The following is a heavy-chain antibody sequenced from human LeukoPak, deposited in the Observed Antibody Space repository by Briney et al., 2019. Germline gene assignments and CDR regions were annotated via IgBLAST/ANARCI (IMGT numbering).Heavy chain of an antibody. Sequence: SVKVSCKASGGTFSSYAISWVRQAPGQGLEWMGGIIPIFGTANYAQKFQGRVTITADESTSTAYMELSSLRSEDTAVYYCASGFYDFWSGHRYYYYYMDVWGKGTTVTVSS. CDR3: ASGFYDFWSGHRYYYYYMDV. CDR2: IIPIFGTA. D-gene: IGHD3-3*01. J-gene: IGHJ6*03. CDR1: GGTFSSYA. V-gene: IGHV1-69*13.